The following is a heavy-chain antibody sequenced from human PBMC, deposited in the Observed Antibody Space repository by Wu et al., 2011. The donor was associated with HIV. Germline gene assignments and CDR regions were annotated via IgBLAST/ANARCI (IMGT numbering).Heavy chain of an antibody. Sequence: VQLVRVWSVRCKKPGASVKVXCKASGYTFTSYGISWIQQAPGKGLEWLGLADPEDGETVYAENFQGRISITADTSTDTVHLDLSSLTSEDTAVYFCATTRESTYHFDYWGQGTLVAVS. V-gene: IGHV1-69-2*01. J-gene: IGHJ4*02. CDR2: ADPEDGET. CDR3: ATTRESTYHFDY. CDR1: GYTFTSYG. D-gene: IGHD2-2*02.